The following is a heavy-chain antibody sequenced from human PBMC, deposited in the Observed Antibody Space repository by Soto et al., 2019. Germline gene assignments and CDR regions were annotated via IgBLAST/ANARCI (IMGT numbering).Heavy chain of an antibody. J-gene: IGHJ6*02. CDR3: EKPIGTADYFYYGMDV. D-gene: IGHD3-10*01. CDR1: GFTFSSYA. Sequence: EVQLLESGGGLVQPGGSLRLSCAASGFTFSSYAMSWVRQAPGKGLEWVAGISGSGGSTFYADSVKGRFTISRDNSKNTLYLQMNSLRAEDTAVYYCEKPIGTADYFYYGMDVWGQGTTVTVSS. V-gene: IGHV3-23*01. CDR2: ISGSGGST.